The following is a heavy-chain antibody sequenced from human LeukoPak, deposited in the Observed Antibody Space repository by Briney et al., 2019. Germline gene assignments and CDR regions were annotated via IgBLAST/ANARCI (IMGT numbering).Heavy chain of an antibody. V-gene: IGHV4-39*01. CDR2: IYYSGST. J-gene: IGHJ4*02. CDR1: GGSISSSSYY. Sequence: SETLSLTCTVSGGSISSSSYYWGWIRQPPGKGLEWIGSIYYSGSTYYNPSLKSRVTISVDTSKNQFSLKLSSVTAADTAVYYCARLGRSYYADFDYWGQGTLVTVSS. D-gene: IGHD1-26*01. CDR3: ARLGRSYYADFDY.